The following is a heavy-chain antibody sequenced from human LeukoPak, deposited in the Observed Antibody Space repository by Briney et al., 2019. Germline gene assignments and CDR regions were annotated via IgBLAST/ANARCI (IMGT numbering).Heavy chain of an antibody. CDR3: AAIKRGNIFGYFDF. CDR1: GGSISSHY. V-gene: IGHV4-59*03. CDR2: MYDTRST. J-gene: IGHJ4*02. D-gene: IGHD5-18*01. Sequence: PSETLSLTCTVPGGSISSHYWSWIRQPLGKGLEWIGYMYDTRSTKDNPSLKSRVTLSADTSKNQFSLRLSSVTAADTAVYYCAAIKRGNIFGYFDFWGQGILVTVSS.